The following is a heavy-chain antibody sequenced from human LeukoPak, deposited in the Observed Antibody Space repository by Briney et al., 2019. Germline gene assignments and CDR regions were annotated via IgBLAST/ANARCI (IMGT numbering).Heavy chain of an antibody. CDR1: GASFSGYY. CDR3: ARDQYYYDSSGYYRFDY. Sequence: SETLSLTCAVYGASFSGYYWSWIRQPPGKGLEWIGEIKHSGSTNYNPSLKSRVTLSVATSNNQFTLKLSSVTAADTAVYYCARDQYYYDSSGYYRFDYWGQGTLVTVSS. V-gene: IGHV4-34*01. CDR2: IKHSGST. J-gene: IGHJ4*02. D-gene: IGHD3-22*01.